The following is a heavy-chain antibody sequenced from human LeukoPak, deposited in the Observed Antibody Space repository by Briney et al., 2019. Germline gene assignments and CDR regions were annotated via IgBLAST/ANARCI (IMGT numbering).Heavy chain of an antibody. V-gene: IGHV1-18*04. Sequence: ASVKVSCKASGYIFTRYGISWVRQAPGQGLEWMGWISAHYGNTNYAQKFQDRVTMTTDTSTNTAHMELRSLRPDDTAVYYCARDFFHGHCSGLSCLLLDYWGQGSLVTVSS. D-gene: IGHD2-15*01. CDR3: ARDFFHGHCSGLSCLLLDY. CDR1: GYIFTRYG. CDR2: ISAHYGNT. J-gene: IGHJ4*02.